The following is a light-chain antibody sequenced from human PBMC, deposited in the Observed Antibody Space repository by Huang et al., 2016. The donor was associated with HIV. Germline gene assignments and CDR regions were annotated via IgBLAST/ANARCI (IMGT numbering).Light chain of an antibody. J-gene: IGKJ3*01. CDR3: QKYNSAPFT. CDR2: STT. Sequence: DIQMTQSPSSLSASVGDRVTITCRASQGISNYLSWYQQKPGKVPKLLIYSTTTLQSGVPARISGSGSGTDFTRTISSLQPEDVATYYCQKYNSAPFTFGRGTKVDIK. V-gene: IGKV1-27*01. CDR1: QGISNY.